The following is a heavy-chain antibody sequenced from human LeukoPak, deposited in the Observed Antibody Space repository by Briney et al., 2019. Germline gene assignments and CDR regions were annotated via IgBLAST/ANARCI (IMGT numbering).Heavy chain of an antibody. D-gene: IGHD5-18*01. CDR2: ILYDGSTE. V-gene: IGHV3-30-3*01. Sequence: PGRSLRLSCAASGFTFSTYGMHWVRQAPGKGLEWVAVILYDGSTEYNADSVKGRFTISRDNSNNTLYLQMNSLRAEDTAVYYCAKATQAGYSYGTDAFDIWGQGTMVTVSS. CDR3: AKATQAGYSYGTDAFDI. J-gene: IGHJ3*02. CDR1: GFTFSTYG.